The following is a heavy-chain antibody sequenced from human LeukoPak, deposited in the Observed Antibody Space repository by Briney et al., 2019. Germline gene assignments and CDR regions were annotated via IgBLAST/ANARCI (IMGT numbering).Heavy chain of an antibody. V-gene: IGHV1-2*02. CDR3: ARDRITGITNYYYYMDV. J-gene: IGHJ6*03. CDR1: GYTFTGYY. Sequence: GASVKVSCKASGYTFTGYYIHWVRQAPGQGLEWMGWINPNSGGTNYAQKFQGRVTMTRGTSISTAYMELSRLRSDDTAVYYCARDRITGITNYYYYMDVWGKGTTVTVSS. D-gene: IGHD1-7*01. CDR2: INPNSGGT.